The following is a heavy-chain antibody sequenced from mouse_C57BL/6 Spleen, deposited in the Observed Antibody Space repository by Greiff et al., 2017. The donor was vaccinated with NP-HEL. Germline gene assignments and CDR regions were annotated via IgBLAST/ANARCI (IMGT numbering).Heavy chain of an antibody. Sequence: VQLQQSGAELARPGASVKLSCKASGYTFTSYGISWVKQRTGQGLEWIGEIYPRSGNTYYNEKFKGKATLTADKSSSTAYMELRSLTSEDSAVYFCARESSYGNYENYYAMDYWGQGTSVTVSS. D-gene: IGHD2-1*01. CDR3: ARESSYGNYENYYAMDY. CDR1: GYTFTSYG. J-gene: IGHJ4*01. V-gene: IGHV1-81*01. CDR2: IYPRSGNT.